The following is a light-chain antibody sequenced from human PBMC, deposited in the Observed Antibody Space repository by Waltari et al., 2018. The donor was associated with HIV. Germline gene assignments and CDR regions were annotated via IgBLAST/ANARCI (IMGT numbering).Light chain of an antibody. J-gene: IGLJ2*01. V-gene: IGLV1-40*01. Sequence: QSVLTQPPSVSGAPGQRVTISCTGSRYNIGAGYDVHWYQQLPGTAPKLLIYGNTNRPSGVPDRFSGSKSGTSASLAITGLQAEDEADYYCQSYDSSLSASVFGEGTKLTVL. CDR3: QSYDSSLSASV. CDR2: GNT. CDR1: RYNIGAGYD.